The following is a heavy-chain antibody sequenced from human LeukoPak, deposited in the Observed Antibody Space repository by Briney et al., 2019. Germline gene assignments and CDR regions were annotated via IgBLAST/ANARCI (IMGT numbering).Heavy chain of an antibody. D-gene: IGHD3-22*01. J-gene: IGHJ4*02. CDR1: GFTFSSSA. V-gene: IGHV3-23*01. CDR2: ISDTGRLS. CDR3: TTDYYDISY. Sequence: QPGGSLRLSCAASGFTFSSSAMSWVRQAPGKGLEWVAAISDTGRLSYCADSVNGRFTISRDSSKNTLSLQMSSLKTEDTAVYYCTTDYYDISYWGQGTLVTVSS.